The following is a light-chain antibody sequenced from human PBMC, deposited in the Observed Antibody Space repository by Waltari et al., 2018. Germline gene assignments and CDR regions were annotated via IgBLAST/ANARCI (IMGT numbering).Light chain of an antibody. Sequence: DIQMTQSPSSLSASVGDRVTITCRASQSISGYLNWYQQKPGKAPKVLIYATSSLQSGVPSRFSGSGSGTDVTLTISSLQPEDCATYYCQQSYRTPPLTCGGGTKVEIK. CDR2: ATS. CDR3: QQSYRTPPLT. CDR1: QSISGY. J-gene: IGKJ4*01. V-gene: IGKV1-39*01.